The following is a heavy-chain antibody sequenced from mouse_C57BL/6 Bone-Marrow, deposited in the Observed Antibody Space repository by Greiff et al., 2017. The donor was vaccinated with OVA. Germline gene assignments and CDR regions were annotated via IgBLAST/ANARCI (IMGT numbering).Heavy chain of an antibody. V-gene: IGHV3-5*01. D-gene: IGHD2-4*01. CDR2: IYYSGTI. CDR3: ARGIYYDYDGGGFDY. Sequence: ESGPGLVKPSQTVFLTCTVTGISITTGNYRWSWIRQFPGNKLEWIGYIYYSGTITYNPSLTSRTTITRDTPKNQFFLEMNSLTAEDTATYYCARGIYYDYDGGGFDYWGQGTTLTVSS. CDR1: GISITTGNYR. J-gene: IGHJ2*01.